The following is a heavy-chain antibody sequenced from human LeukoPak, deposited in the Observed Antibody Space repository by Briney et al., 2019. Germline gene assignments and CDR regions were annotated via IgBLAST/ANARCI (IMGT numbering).Heavy chain of an antibody. Sequence: PGGSVRLSCAASGFTFNYFSVNWVRQAPGKGLEWVSYISSSSNTIYYADSVKGRFTISRDNARNSLYLQMNSLRDEDTAVYYCARDRDHSNNSYIFLDYWGQGTLVTVSS. J-gene: IGHJ4*02. V-gene: IGHV3-48*02. CDR2: ISSSSNTI. D-gene: IGHD6-13*01. CDR3: ARDRDHSNNSYIFLDY. CDR1: GFTFNYFS.